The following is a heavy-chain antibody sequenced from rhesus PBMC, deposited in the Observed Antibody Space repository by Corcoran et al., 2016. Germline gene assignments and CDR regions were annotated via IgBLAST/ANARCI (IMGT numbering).Heavy chain of an antibody. CDR3: ARHTVAAGYYFDY. CDR1: GGSISSGYD. J-gene: IGHJ4*01. V-gene: IGHV4-76*01. CDR2: IYGSSGST. Sequence: QVQLQESGPGVVKPSETLSLTCAVSGGSISSGYDWSWIRQPPGKGLGWIGYIYGSSGSTNYNPSLKTRGTISKDASKNQFSLKLSSVTAADTAVYYCARHTVAAGYYFDYWGQGVLVTVSS. D-gene: IGHD4-29*01.